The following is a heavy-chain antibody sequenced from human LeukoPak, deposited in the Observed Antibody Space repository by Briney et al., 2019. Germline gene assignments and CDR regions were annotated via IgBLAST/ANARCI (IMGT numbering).Heavy chain of an antibody. CDR2: IIPILGIA. V-gene: IGHV1-69*02. Sequence: ASVKVSCKASGGTFSSYTICWVRQAPGQGLEWMGRIIPILGIANYAQKFQGRVTITADKSTSTAYMELSSLRSEDTAVYYCARTEWELRDAFDIWGQGTMVTVSS. CDR1: GGTFSSYT. D-gene: IGHD1-26*01. J-gene: IGHJ3*02. CDR3: ARTEWELRDAFDI.